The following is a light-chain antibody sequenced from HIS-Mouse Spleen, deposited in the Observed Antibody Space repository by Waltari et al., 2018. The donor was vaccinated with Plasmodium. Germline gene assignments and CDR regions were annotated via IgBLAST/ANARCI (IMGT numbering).Light chain of an antibody. CDR1: QSVSSSY. Sequence: EIVLTQSPGPLSLSPGERAPLSCRASQSVSSSYLAWYQQKPGQAPRLLIYGASSRATGIPDRFSGSGSGTDFTLTISRLEPEDFAVYYCQQYGSSGTFGQGTKVEIK. V-gene: IGKV3-20*01. CDR2: GAS. CDR3: QQYGSSGT. J-gene: IGKJ1*01.